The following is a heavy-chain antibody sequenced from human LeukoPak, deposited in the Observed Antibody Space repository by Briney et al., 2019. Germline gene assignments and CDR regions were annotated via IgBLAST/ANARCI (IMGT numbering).Heavy chain of an antibody. D-gene: IGHD2-2*01. J-gene: IGHJ5*02. CDR3: ARDGRYCSSTSCYGGWFDP. CDR1: GFTFSSYG. CDR2: ISYDGSNK. Sequence: GSLILSCAASGFTFSSYGMHWVRQAPGKGLEWVAVISYDGSNKYYADSVKGRFTISRDNSKNTLYLQMNSLRAEDTAVYYCARDGRYCSSTSCYGGWFDPWGQGTLVTVSS. V-gene: IGHV3-30*03.